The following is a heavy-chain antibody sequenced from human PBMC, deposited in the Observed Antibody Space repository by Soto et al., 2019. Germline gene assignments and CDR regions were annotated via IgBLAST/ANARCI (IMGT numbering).Heavy chain of an antibody. V-gene: IGHV4-34*01. J-gene: IGHJ4*02. Sequence: QVHLQQWGAGLMKPSETLSLTFAVYGGSFSGYYRSWIRQPPGKGLEWIGEINHSGSTNYNPSLMSRVTISADTAKNQFSLKLSSVTAADTAVYYCASTNSIGAIFGVAPYFNYWGQGTLVTVFS. CDR1: GGSFSGYY. D-gene: IGHD3-3*01. CDR2: INHSGST. CDR3: ASTNSIGAIFGVAPYFNY.